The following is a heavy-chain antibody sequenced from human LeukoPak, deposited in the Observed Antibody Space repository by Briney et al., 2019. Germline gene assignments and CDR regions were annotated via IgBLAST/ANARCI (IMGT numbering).Heavy chain of an antibody. CDR3: ASQMGYYDSSGPARRAHYYFDY. J-gene: IGHJ4*02. V-gene: IGHV4-61*09. CDR2: MNSTGYT. Sequence: SETLSLTCAVSGDSISIGSYYWSWIRQPAGKGLEWIGHMNSTGYTKYNPSLKSRVTMSVDTSKDQFSLKLSSVTAADTAVYYCASQMGYYDSSGPARRAHYYFDYWGQGTLVTVSS. CDR1: GDSISIGSYY. D-gene: IGHD3-22*01.